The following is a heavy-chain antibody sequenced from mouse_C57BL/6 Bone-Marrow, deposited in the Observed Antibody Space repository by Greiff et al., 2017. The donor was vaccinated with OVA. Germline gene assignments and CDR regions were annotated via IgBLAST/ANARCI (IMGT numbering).Heavy chain of an antibody. CDR2: SRNKANDYTT. J-gene: IGHJ4*01. CDR3: ARDAFYYDYDGDYYAMDY. D-gene: IGHD2-4*01. Sequence: EVHLVESGGGLVQSGRSLRLSCATSGFTFSDFYMEWVRQAPGKGLEWIAASRNKANDYTTEYSASVKGRFIVSRDTSQSILYLQMNALRAEDTAIYYCARDAFYYDYDGDYYAMDYWGQGTSVTVSS. V-gene: IGHV7-1*01. CDR1: GFTFSDFY.